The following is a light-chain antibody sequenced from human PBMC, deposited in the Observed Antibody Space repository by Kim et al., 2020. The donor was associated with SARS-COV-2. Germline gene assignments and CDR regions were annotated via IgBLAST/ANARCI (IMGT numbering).Light chain of an antibody. CDR1: QSVSSN. V-gene: IGKV3-15*01. CDR2: GAS. Sequence: VPPGERATLSCRASQSVSSNLAWYQQKPGQAPRLLIYGASTGATGIPARFSGSGYGTEFTLTISSLQSEDLAVYYGQQYNNWPLTFGGGTKVDIK. J-gene: IGKJ4*01. CDR3: QQYNNWPLT.